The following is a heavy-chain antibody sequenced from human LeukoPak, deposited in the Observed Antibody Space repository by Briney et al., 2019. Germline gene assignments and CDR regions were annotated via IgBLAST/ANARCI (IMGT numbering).Heavy chain of an antibody. CDR1: GFTFSSYW. Sequence: SGGSLRLSCAASGFTFSSYWMSWVRQAPGKGLEWVANIKQDGSEEYYVDSVKGRFTISRDNAKNSLYLQMNSLRAEDTAVYYCARFDFWSGYLMDVWGQGTTVTVSS. CDR2: IKQDGSEE. V-gene: IGHV3-7*01. CDR3: ARFDFWSGYLMDV. D-gene: IGHD3-3*01. J-gene: IGHJ6*02.